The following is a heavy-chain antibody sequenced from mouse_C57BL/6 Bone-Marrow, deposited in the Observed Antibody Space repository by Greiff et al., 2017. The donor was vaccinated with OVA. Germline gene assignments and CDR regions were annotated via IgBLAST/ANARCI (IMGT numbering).Heavy chain of an antibody. Sequence: VQLQQPGAELVMPGASVKLSCKASGYTFTSYWMHWVKQRPGQGLEWIGEIDPSDSDTNYNQKFKGKSTLTVDKSSSTAYMQLSSLTSEDSAVYYCARALEGFAYWGQGTLVTVSA. CDR1: GYTFTSYW. CDR3: ARALEGFAY. J-gene: IGHJ3*01. V-gene: IGHV1-69*01. CDR2: IDPSDSDT.